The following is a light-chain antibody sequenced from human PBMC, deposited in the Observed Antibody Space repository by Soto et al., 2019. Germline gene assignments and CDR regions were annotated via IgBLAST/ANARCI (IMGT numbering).Light chain of an antibody. V-gene: IGKV1-6*01. CDR2: AAS. CDR3: LQDYNYPRT. CDR1: RGIENE. Sequence: AIQMTQSPSSLFPFLGTRVTITCGAIRGIENELGWYQQKPGKAPKLLIYAASSLQSGVPSGFSGSGSGTDFTLTISILQPEDFATYYCLQDYNYPRTFGQGTKLEIK. J-gene: IGKJ2*01.